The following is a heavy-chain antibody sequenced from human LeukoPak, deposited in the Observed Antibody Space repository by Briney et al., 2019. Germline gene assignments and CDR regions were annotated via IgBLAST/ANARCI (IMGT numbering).Heavy chain of an antibody. D-gene: IGHD6-6*01. J-gene: IGHJ4*02. CDR2: ISTRGSDGAT. Sequence: GGPLRLSCAASGFTFNNYAMSCVRQAPGKGLEWVLFISTRGSDGATYYADSVKGRLTISRDSPKDTVYLQMDSLRAEETAVYYCARAPGSLVSVAARPYYFDFWGQGTLVTVSS. CDR1: GFTFNNYA. CDR3: ARAPGSLVSVAARPYYFDF. V-gene: IGHV3-23*01.